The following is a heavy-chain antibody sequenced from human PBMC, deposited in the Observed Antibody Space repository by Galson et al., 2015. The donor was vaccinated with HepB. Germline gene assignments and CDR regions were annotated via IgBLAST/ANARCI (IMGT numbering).Heavy chain of an antibody. V-gene: IGHV5-51*01. J-gene: IGHJ6*02. CDR2: IYPGDSDT. CDR3: ARHSSCSSTSCYVALSNYYYGMDV. Sequence: QSGAEVKKPGESLKISCKGSGYSFTSYWIGWVRQMPGKGLEWMGIIYPGDSDTRYSPSFQGQVTISADKSISTAYLQWSSLKASDTAMYYCARHSSCSSTSCYVALSNYYYGMDVWGQGTTVTVS. CDR1: GYSFTSYW. D-gene: IGHD2-2*01.